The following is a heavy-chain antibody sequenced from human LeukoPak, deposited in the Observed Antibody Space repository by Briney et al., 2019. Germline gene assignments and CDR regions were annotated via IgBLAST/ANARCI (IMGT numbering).Heavy chain of an antibody. Sequence: GRSLRLSCAASGFTFSSYGMHWVRQAPGKGLEWVAVIWYDGSNKYYADSVKGRFTISRDNSKNTLYLQMNSLRAEDTAVYYCAKDTRITGTFSRDYWGQGTLVTVSS. J-gene: IGHJ4*02. D-gene: IGHD1-7*01. CDR1: GFTFSSYG. V-gene: IGHV3-33*06. CDR3: AKDTRITGTFSRDY. CDR2: IWYDGSNK.